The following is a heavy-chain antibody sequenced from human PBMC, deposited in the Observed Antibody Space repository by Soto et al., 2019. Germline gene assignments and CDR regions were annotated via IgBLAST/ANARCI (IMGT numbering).Heavy chain of an antibody. CDR3: ARRVKRYYYGMDV. CDR1: GGSFSGYC. CDR2: INHSGST. Sequence: SETLSLTCAVYGGSFSGYCWSWIRQPPGKGLEWIGEINHSGSTNYNPSLKSRVTISVDTSKNQFSLKLSSVTAADTAVYYCARRVKRYYYGMDVWGQGTTVTVSS. J-gene: IGHJ6*02. V-gene: IGHV4-34*01.